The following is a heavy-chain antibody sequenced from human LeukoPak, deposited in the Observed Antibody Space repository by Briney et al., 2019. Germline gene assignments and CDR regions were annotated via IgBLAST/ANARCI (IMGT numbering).Heavy chain of an antibody. CDR1: GGSISSYY. CDR2: IYYSGST. Sequence: SETLSLTCTVSGGSISSYYWSWIRQPPGKGLEWIGYIYYSGSTNYNPSLKSRVTISVDTSKNQFSLKLSSVTAADTAVYYCAGDGADRGVIGWGQGTLVTVSS. D-gene: IGHD3-10*01. V-gene: IGHV4-59*08. CDR3: AGDGADRGVIG. J-gene: IGHJ4*02.